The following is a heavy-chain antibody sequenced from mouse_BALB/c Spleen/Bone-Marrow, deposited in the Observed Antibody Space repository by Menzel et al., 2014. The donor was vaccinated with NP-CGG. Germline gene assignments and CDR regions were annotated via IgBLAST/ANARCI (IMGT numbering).Heavy chain of an antibody. CDR3: ARGRSYYYGTSYYFDY. CDR1: GYTFTDYA. D-gene: IGHD1-1*01. V-gene: IGHV1S137*01. J-gene: IGHJ2*01. Sequence: QVQLQQSGAELVRPGVSVKISCKGSGYTFTDYAMHWVKQSHAKSLEWIGIISSSYGDATYNQRFKGKATMTVDKSSNTAYMELARLTSEDSAIYYCARGRSYYYGTSYYFDYWGQGTTLTVSS. CDR2: ISSSYGDA.